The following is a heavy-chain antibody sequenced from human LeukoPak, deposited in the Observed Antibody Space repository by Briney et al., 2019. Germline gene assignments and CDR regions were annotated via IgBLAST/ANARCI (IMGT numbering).Heavy chain of an antibody. J-gene: IGHJ4*02. CDR2: ISGSGGST. Sequence: GGSLRLSCAASGFTFSSYAMSWVRQAPGEGLEWGSAISGSGGSTYYADSVKGRFTISRDNSKNTLYLQMNSLRAEDTAVYFCAKDGLQWLVLSSVDYWGQGTLVTVSS. CDR3: AKDGLQWLVLSSVDY. D-gene: IGHD6-19*01. CDR1: GFTFSSYA. V-gene: IGHV3-23*01.